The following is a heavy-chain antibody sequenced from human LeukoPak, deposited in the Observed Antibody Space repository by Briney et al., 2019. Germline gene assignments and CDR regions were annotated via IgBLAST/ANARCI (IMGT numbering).Heavy chain of an antibody. Sequence: PGGSLRLSCAASGFTFSSYAMTWVRQAPGKGLQWVSAISGSGAGTYYADSVKGRFTISRDNSKNTLYLQMNSLRADDTALYYCAKDGVSTNDWQPHYGGQGTLVTVSS. V-gene: IGHV3-23*01. CDR2: ISGSGAGT. CDR3: AKDGVSTNDWQPHY. D-gene: IGHD5/OR15-5a*01. J-gene: IGHJ4*02. CDR1: GFTFSSYA.